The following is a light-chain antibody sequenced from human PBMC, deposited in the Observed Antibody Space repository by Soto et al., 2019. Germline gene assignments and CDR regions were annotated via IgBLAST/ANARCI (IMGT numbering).Light chain of an antibody. CDR3: QQYGSSPWT. V-gene: IGKV3-20*01. CDR2: GAS. CDR1: QSVSSSY. Sequence: EIVLTQSPGTLSSSPGEGATLSCRASQSVSSSYLAWYQQKPGQAPRLLIYGASSRATGIPDRFSGSGSGTDFTLTISRLEPEDFAVHYCQQYGSSPWTFAQGTKVDIK. J-gene: IGKJ1*01.